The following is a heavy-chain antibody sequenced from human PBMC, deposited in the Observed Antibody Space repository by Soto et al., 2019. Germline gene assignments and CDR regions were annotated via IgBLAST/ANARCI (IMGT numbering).Heavy chain of an antibody. J-gene: IGHJ4*02. D-gene: IGHD2-21*02. CDR3: ARSPMGLLFRYYFDY. V-gene: IGHV4-39*07. Sequence: SETLSLTCTVSGGSISSSTYYWGWLRQPPGKGLEWIGSIYYSGSTYYNPSLKSRVTISVDTSKNQFSLKLSSVTAADTAVYYCARSPMGLLFRYYFDYWGKGTLVTVSS. CDR2: IYYSGST. CDR1: GGSISSSTYY.